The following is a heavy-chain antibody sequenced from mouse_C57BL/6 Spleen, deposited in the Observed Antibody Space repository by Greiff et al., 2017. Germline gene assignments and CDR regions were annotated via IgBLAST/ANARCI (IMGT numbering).Heavy chain of an antibody. V-gene: IGHV2-3*01. J-gene: IGHJ4*01. Sequence: VKLVESGPGLVAPSQSLSIPCTVSGFSFTSYGVSWVRQPPGKGLEWLGVIWGDGSTNYHSALISSLSISKDNSKSQVFLKLSSLQTDDTATYYCAKDDGSSVYAMDYWGQGTSGTGSA. CDR2: IWGDGST. D-gene: IGHD1-1*01. CDR1: GFSFTSYG. CDR3: AKDDGSSVYAMDY.